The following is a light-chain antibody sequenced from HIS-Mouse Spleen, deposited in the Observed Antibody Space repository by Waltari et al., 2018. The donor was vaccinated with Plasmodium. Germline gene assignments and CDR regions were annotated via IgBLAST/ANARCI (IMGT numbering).Light chain of an antibody. J-gene: IGLJ3*02. V-gene: IGLV3-21*02. CDR3: YSTDSSGNHRV. Sequence: SYVLTQPPSVSVAPGPTARITCGGNNIGSKSVHWYQQKPGQAPVLVVYDDSDRPSGIPERFSGSNSGNTATLTISGAQVEDEADYYCYSTDSSGNHRVFGGGTKLTVL. CDR2: DDS. CDR1: NIGSKS.